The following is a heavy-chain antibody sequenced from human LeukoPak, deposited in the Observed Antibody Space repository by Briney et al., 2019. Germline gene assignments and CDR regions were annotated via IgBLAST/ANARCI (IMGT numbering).Heavy chain of an antibody. V-gene: IGHV4-59*01. CDR2: IYYSGST. CDR3: ARSTVTKYYFDY. Sequence: SETLSLTCTVSGGSISSYYWSWIRQPPGKGLEWIGYIYYSGSTNYNPSLKSRVTISVDTSKNQFSLKLSSVTAADTAVYYCARSTVTKYYFDYWGQGTLVTVSS. J-gene: IGHJ4*02. CDR1: GGSISSYY. D-gene: IGHD4-17*01.